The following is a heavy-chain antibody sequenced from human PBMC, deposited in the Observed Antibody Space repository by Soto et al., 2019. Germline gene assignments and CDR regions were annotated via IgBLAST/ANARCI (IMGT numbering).Heavy chain of an antibody. D-gene: IGHD2-15*01. CDR1: GYSFTNYW. J-gene: IGHJ4*03. CDR3: ARLPPPTYCSGSTCSGY. Sequence: GESLKISCKGSGYSFTNYWIHWVRQMAGKGLEWMGRIYPDDSYTNYSPSFQGHVTISVDKSISTAYLQWSSLQASDTAIYYCARLPPPTYCSGSTCSGYWGQGTMVTVSS. V-gene: IGHV5-10-1*01. CDR2: IYPDDSYT.